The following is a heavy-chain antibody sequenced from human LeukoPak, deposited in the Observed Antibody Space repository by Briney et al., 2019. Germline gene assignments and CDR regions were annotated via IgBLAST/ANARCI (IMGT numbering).Heavy chain of an antibody. V-gene: IGHV4-59*01. Sequence: SETLSLTCTVSGGSISSYYWSWIRQPPGKGLEWIGFIYDSGSTNYNPSLKSRVTISVDTSKNKCSLKLRSVTAADTAVYYWSRQEWVRAVQIYYYYMDVWGKGTTVTISS. D-gene: IGHD3-10*01. CDR2: IYDSGST. CDR3: SRQEWVRAVQIYYYYMDV. J-gene: IGHJ6*03. CDR1: GGSISSYY.